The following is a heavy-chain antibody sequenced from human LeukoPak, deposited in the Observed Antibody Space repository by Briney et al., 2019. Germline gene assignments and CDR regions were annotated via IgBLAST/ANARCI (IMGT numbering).Heavy chain of an antibody. Sequence: GGSLRLSCAASGFTFRTYAMNWVRQSPGKGLEGVSSISCSDDSTYYADSVKGRFTISRDNSKNTLYLQVNSLRAEDTAIYYCAKGASGNYYIYFDYWGQGTLVTVSS. CDR2: ISCSDDST. J-gene: IGHJ4*02. V-gene: IGHV3-23*01. D-gene: IGHD1-26*01. CDR1: GFTFRTYA. CDR3: AKGASGNYYIYFDY.